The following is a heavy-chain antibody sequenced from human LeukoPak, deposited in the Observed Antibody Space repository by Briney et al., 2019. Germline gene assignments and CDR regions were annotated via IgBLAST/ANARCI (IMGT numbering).Heavy chain of an antibody. CDR2: IYSDNT. V-gene: IGHV3-53*01. CDR1: GFTVSSNS. J-gene: IGHJ6*03. Sequence: GGSLRLSCTVSGFTVSSNSMSWVRQAPGKGLEWVSFIYSDNTHYSDSVKGRFTISRDNSKNTLYLQMNSLRAEDTAVYYCARGRYEMVRGVIIGTRSYYYYYMDVWGKGTTVTISS. D-gene: IGHD3-10*01. CDR3: ARGRYEMVRGVIIGTRSYYYYYMDV.